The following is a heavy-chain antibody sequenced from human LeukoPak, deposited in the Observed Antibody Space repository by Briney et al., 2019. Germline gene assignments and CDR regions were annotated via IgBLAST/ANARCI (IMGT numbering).Heavy chain of an antibody. CDR1: GFTVTRNY. CDR2: ITSAGAT. V-gene: IGHV3-66*01. Sequence: GSLRLSCAASGFTVTRNYMSWARLAPGKGLEWVSIITSAGATHYATSVKGRFTISRDSSKNTVYLQMNSLRAEDTAVYYCATRGLSGYYYGMDVWGQGTTVTVSS. J-gene: IGHJ6*02. D-gene: IGHD3/OR15-3a*01. CDR3: ATRGLSGYYYGMDV.